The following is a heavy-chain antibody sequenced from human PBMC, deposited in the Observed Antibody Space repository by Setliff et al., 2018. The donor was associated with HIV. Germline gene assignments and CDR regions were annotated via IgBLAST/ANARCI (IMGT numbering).Heavy chain of an antibody. J-gene: IGHJ4*02. CDR1: GGSFSNYY. V-gene: IGHV4-34*01. CDR2: INHSGDT. CDR3: ARAPYYDYRGPAVYYFDY. D-gene: IGHD3-22*01. Sequence: SETLSLTCAVYGGSFSNYYWSWIRQPPGKGLEWIGKINHSGDTFYNTSLKTRITISVDTSKNHLSLKVSSLTAADTAVYYCARAPYYDYRGPAVYYFDYWGQGILVTVSS.